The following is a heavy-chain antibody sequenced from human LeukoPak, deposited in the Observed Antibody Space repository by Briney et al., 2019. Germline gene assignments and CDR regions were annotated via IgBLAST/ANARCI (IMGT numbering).Heavy chain of an antibody. D-gene: IGHD3-10*01. J-gene: IGHJ4*02. CDR1: GGXISSGAYY. Sequence: PSETLSLTCTVSGGXISSGAYYWSWIRQPPGKGLEWIGYIYYSGSTYYNPSLKSRVTISVDTSMNQFSLKLSSVTAADTAVYYCARDRRLGGSGSYYTFDYWGQGTLVTVSS. CDR2: IYYSGST. V-gene: IGHV4-30-4*01. CDR3: ARDRRLGGSGSYYTFDY.